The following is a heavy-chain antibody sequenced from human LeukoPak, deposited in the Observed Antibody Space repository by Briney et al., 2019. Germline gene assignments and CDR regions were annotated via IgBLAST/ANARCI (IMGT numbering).Heavy chain of an antibody. D-gene: IGHD2-15*01. CDR2: IYYSGST. CDR1: GGSISSSSYY. J-gene: IGHJ5*02. CDR3: ARHGSHHIVVVVAASNWFDP. V-gene: IGHV4-39*01. Sequence: SETLSLTCTVSGGSISSSSYYWGWIRQPPGKGLEWIGSIYYSGSTYYNPSLKSRVTISVDTSKNQFSLKLSSVTAADTAVYYCARHGSHHIVVVVAASNWFDPWGQGTLVTVSS.